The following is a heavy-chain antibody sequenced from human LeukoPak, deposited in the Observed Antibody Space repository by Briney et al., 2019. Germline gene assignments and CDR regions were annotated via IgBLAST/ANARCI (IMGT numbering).Heavy chain of an antibody. Sequence: GGSLRLSCAASGFTFSSYAMHWVRQAPGKGLEWVAVISYDGSNKYYADSVKGRFTISRDNSKDTLYLQMNSLRAEDTAVYYCARDFSHRGDLYFDYWGQGTLVTVSS. D-gene: IGHD2-21*02. CDR2: ISYDGSNK. J-gene: IGHJ4*02. CDR1: GFTFSSYA. V-gene: IGHV3-30-3*01. CDR3: ARDFSHRGDLYFDY.